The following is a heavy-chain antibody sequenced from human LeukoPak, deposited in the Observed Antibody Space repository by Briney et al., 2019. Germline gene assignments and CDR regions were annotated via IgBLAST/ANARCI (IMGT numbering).Heavy chain of an antibody. Sequence: SETLSLTCTVSGGSLSSYYWSWIRQPPGKGLEWIGYIHYSGNTNYNPSLKSRVTISVDTSKNQFSLKLSSVTAADTAVYYCARDGCSSTSCPHYAMDVWGQGTTVTVSS. CDR2: IHYSGNT. CDR1: GGSLSSYY. CDR3: ARDGCSSTSCPHYAMDV. J-gene: IGHJ6*02. V-gene: IGHV4-59*01. D-gene: IGHD2-2*01.